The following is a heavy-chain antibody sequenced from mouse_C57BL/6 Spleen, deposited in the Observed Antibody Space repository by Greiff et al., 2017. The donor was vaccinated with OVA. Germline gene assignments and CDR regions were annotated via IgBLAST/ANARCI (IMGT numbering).Heavy chain of an antibody. Sequence: QVQLQQSGAELVRPGASVKLSCKASGYTFTDYYINWVKQRPGQGLEWIARIYPGSGNTYYNEKFKGKATLNAEKSSSTAYMQLSSLTSEDSAVYFCARRGVYDYGGFAYWGQGTLVTVSA. CDR2: IYPGSGNT. CDR3: ARRGVYDYGGFAY. V-gene: IGHV1-76*01. J-gene: IGHJ3*01. D-gene: IGHD2-4*01. CDR1: GYTFTDYY.